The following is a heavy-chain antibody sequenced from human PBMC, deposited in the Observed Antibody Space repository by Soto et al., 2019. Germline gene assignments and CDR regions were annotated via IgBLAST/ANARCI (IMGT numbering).Heavy chain of an antibody. J-gene: IGHJ3*02. D-gene: IGHD2-15*01. CDR3: ARVGLRAVVVVAATPGAFDI. CDR2: IIPILGIA. Sequence: QVQLVQSGAEVKKPGSSVKVSCKASGGTFSSYTISWVRQAPGQGLEWMGRIIPILGIANYAQKFQGRVTITADKSTSTAYTELSSLRSEDTAVYYCARVGLRAVVVVAATPGAFDIWGQGTMVTVSS. V-gene: IGHV1-69*02. CDR1: GGTFSSYT.